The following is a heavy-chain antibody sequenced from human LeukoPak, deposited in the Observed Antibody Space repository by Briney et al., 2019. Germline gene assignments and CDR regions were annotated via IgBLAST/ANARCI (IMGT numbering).Heavy chain of an antibody. V-gene: IGHV3-23*01. Sequence: GGTLRLSCAASGFTFSGFAMSWIRQAPGKGLEWVSSISRSGESTFYADSVRGRFTISRDNSKNTVSLQMESLRAEDTALYYCAKVHTSAYYYYYYYMDVWGKGTTVTISS. CDR1: GFTFSGFA. CDR3: AKVHTSAYYYYYYYMDV. CDR2: ISRSGEST. J-gene: IGHJ6*03. D-gene: IGHD2-2*02.